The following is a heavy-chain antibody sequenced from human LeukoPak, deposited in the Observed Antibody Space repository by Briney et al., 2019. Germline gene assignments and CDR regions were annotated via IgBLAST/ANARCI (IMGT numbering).Heavy chain of an antibody. CDR3: VKTTGYSSDPLDC. CDR1: GFTFSNYA. V-gene: IGHV3-64D*06. Sequence: PGGSLRHSCSASGFTFSNYAMHWVRQAPGKGLEYVSAMNGRFTISRDNSKNTLYLQMSSLRAEDTAVYYCVKTTGYSSDPLDCWGQGTLVTVSP. J-gene: IGHJ4*02. D-gene: IGHD6-19*01.